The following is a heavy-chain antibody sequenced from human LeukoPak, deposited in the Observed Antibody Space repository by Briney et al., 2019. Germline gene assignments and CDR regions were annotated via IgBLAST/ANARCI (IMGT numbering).Heavy chain of an antibody. CDR2: IYYSGTT. CDR3: ARDLHCSSTSCPPALWYFDL. CDR1: GGSISSYY. J-gene: IGHJ2*01. V-gene: IGHV4-59*12. D-gene: IGHD2-2*01. Sequence: SETLSLTCTVSGGSISSYYWSWIRQPPGKGLEWIGYIYYSGTTTYNPSLKSRVTISVDTSKNQFSLKLSSVTAADTAVYYCARDLHCSSTSCPPALWYFDLWGRGTLVTVSS.